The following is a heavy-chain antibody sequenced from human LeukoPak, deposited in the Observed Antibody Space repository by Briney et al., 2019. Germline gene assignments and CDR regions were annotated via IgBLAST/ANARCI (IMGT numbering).Heavy chain of an antibody. Sequence: SETLSLTCTVSGYFISSGYYWGWIRQPPGKGREWIGSIYHSGSTYYNPSLKSQVSISVDTSKNQFPLKLSSVTAADTAVYYCARVSNPYYFDQWGQGTLVTVSS. D-gene: IGHD4-11*01. CDR3: ARVSNPYYFDQ. CDR2: IYHSGST. V-gene: IGHV4-38-2*02. CDR1: GYFISSGYY. J-gene: IGHJ4*02.